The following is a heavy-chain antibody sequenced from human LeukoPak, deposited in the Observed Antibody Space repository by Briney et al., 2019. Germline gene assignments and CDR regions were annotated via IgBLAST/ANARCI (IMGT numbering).Heavy chain of an antibody. Sequence: SQTLSLTCAISGDSVSSNSAAWNWIRQSPSRGLEWLGSTYYRSKWYNDYAVSVKSRITINPDTSKNQFSLQLNSVTPEDTAVYYCARGAREGGSCWHRGSRYAFDIWGQGTMVTVS. CDR2: TYYRSKWYN. J-gene: IGHJ3*02. CDR3: ARGAREGGSCWHRGSRYAFDI. CDR1: GDSVSSNSAA. V-gene: IGHV6-1*01. D-gene: IGHD6-19*01.